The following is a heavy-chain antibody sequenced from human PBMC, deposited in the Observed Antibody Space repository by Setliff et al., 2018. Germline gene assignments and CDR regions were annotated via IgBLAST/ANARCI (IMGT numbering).Heavy chain of an antibody. D-gene: IGHD3-16*01. CDR1: GYTFTGYY. CDR3: ARERAGGRGFTFGAIYYYYGMDV. V-gene: IGHV1-46*01. Sequence: ASVKVSCKASGYTFTGYYMHWVRQAPGKGLEWMGVINPKNGGATYPQNLQGRVTMTRDTSMSTVYMELSSLRFEDTAVYYCARERAGGRGFTFGAIYYYYGMDVWGQGTTVTVSS. J-gene: IGHJ6*02. CDR2: INPKNGGA.